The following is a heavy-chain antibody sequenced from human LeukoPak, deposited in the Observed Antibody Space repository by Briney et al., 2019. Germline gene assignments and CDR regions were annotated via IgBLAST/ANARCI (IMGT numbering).Heavy chain of an antibody. CDR3: ARVWRTKRVTAAAGTWPHYYFDY. CDR1: GFTFSNNA. CDR2: ISGSGGST. Sequence: GGSLRLSCAASGFTFSNNALSWVRQAPGKGLEWVSVISGSGGSTYYADSVKGRFTISRDNSKNSLYLQMNSLRAEDTAVYYCARVWRTKRVTAAAGTWPHYYFDYWGQGTLVTVSS. D-gene: IGHD6-13*01. V-gene: IGHV3-23*01. J-gene: IGHJ4*02.